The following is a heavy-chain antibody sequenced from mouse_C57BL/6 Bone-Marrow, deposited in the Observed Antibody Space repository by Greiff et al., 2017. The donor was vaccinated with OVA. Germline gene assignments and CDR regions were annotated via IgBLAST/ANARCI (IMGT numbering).Heavy chain of an antibody. D-gene: IGHD1-1*01. CDR2: INPSSGYT. V-gene: IGHV1-4*01. CDR1: GYTFTSYT. J-gene: IGHJ4*01. CDR3: AGVVAYYAMDD. Sequence: VQLQQSGADLARPGASVKMSCKASGYTFTSYTMHWVKQRPGQGLEWIGYINPSSGYTKYNQKFKDKATLTADKSSSTAYMQLSSLTSEDSAVYYCAGVVAYYAMDDWGQGTSVTVSS.